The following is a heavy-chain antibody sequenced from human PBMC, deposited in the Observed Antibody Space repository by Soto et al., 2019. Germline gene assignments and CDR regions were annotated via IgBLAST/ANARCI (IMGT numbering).Heavy chain of an antibody. CDR1: GGTFSSYT. V-gene: IGHV1-69*04. D-gene: IGHD1-20*01. J-gene: IGHJ3*02. CDR2: IIPILGIA. Sequence: SVKVSCKASGGTFSSYTISWVRQAPGQGLEWMGRIIPILGIANYAQKFQGRVTITADKSTSTAYMELSSLRSEDTAVYYCARDMVPAQVQPDNWNHRGAFDIWGQGTMVTVSS. CDR3: ARDMVPAQVQPDNWNHRGAFDI.